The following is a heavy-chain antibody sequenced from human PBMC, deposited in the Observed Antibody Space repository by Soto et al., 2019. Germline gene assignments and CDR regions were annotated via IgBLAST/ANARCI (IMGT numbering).Heavy chain of an antibody. Sequence: ASVKVSCKASGYTFTSYAMHWVRQAPGQRLEWMGWINAGNGNTKYSQKFQGRVTITRDTSASTAYMELSSLRSEDTAVYYCARDSSGWYGWFDSWGQGTQVTVSS. CDR1: GYTFTSYA. J-gene: IGHJ5*01. V-gene: IGHV1-3*01. CDR2: INAGNGNT. CDR3: ARDSSGWYGWFDS. D-gene: IGHD6-19*01.